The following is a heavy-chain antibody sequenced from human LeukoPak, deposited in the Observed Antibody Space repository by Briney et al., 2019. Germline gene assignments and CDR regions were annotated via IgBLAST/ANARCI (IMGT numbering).Heavy chain of an antibody. D-gene: IGHD5-12*01. CDR2: INPNSGGT. CDR1: GYTLTELS. Sequence: ASVKVSCKVSGYTLTELSMHWVRQAPGQGLEWMGWINPNSGGTNYAQKFQGRVTMTRDTSISTAYMELSRLRSDDTAVYYCARSGYSGYDRAFDIWGQGTMVIVSS. J-gene: IGHJ3*02. V-gene: IGHV1-2*02. CDR3: ARSGYSGYDRAFDI.